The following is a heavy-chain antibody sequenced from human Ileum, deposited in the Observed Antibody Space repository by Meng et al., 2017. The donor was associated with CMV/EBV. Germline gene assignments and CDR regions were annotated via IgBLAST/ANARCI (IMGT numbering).Heavy chain of an antibody. CDR1: GFSFDEYA. Sequence: SLKISCVASGFSFDEYAMHWIRKVPGKGLEWVSGIGWDSSSVGYADSVKGRFTISRDNDQNSLYLQMNSLTVGDTAFYYCAKAVVRGVIITRFDYWGQGTLVTVSS. D-gene: IGHD3-10*01. CDR3: AKAVVRGVIITRFDY. V-gene: IGHV3-9*01. CDR2: IGWDSSSV. J-gene: IGHJ4*02.